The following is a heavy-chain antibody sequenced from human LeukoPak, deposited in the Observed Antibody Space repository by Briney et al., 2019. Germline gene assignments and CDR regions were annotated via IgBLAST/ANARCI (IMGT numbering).Heavy chain of an antibody. D-gene: IGHD6-13*01. J-gene: IGHJ3*02. CDR2: IYPGDSDT. CDR1: GYSFTSYW. Sequence: GESLKISCKGSGYSFTSYWIGWVRQMPGKGLEWMGIIYPGDSDTNYSPSFKSQVTISVDKSITTAYLQWSSLKASDTAMYYCAKRKDPGYISSSFDMWGQGTMVTVSS. V-gene: IGHV5-51*01. CDR3: AKRKDPGYISSSFDM.